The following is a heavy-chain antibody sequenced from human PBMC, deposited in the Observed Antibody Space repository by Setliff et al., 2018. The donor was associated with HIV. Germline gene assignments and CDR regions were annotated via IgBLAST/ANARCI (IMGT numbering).Heavy chain of an antibody. CDR2: IIPILGIA. Sequence: SVKVSCKASGGTFSSYAISWVRQAPGQGLEWMGGIIPILGIANYAQKFQGRVTITTDESTSTAYMELSSPRSEDTAVYYCARRGYSSSSGVPIPGWFDPWGQGTLVTVSS. V-gene: IGHV1-69*10. CDR3: ARRGYSSSSGVPIPGWFDP. D-gene: IGHD6-6*01. J-gene: IGHJ5*02. CDR1: GGTFSSYA.